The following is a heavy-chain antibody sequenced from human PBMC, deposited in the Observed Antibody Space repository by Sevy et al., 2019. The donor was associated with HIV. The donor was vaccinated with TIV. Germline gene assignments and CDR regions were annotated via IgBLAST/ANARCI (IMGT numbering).Heavy chain of an antibody. CDR1: GYTFTSYG. CDR2: ISAYNGNT. V-gene: IGHV1-18*01. CDR3: ARDGSGSYYPPQYYYGMDV. J-gene: IGHJ6*02. D-gene: IGHD3-10*01. Sequence: ASVKVSCKASGYTFTSYGISWVRQAPGQGLEWMGWISAYNGNTNYAQKLQGRVTMTTDTSTSTAYMELRSLRSDDTDVYYCARDGSGSYYPPQYYYGMDVWGQGTTVTVSS.